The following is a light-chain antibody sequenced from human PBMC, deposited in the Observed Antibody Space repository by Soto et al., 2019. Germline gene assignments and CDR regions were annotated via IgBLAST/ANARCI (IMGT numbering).Light chain of an antibody. CDR1: QSVISS. CDR3: QHYNSWLGT. J-gene: IGKJ4*01. V-gene: IGKV3-15*01. CDR2: GAS. Sequence: EIVVTQSPALLSVFPGERVTLSCRASQSVISSIAWYQQKLGQAPRLLIYGASTRATGIPARFSGSGSGTEFFLTISSLQSEDFAMYYCQHYNSWLGTFGGGTKVEIK.